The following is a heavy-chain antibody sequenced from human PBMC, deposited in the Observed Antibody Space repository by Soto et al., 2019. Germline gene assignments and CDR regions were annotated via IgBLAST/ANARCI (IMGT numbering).Heavy chain of an antibody. CDR3: AKGSTWRVDP. Sequence: QVQLQESGPGLVKPSETLSLTCAVSGGSVSADEWWSWVRQTPERGLEWIGEIYQSGITNYNPSLKSRVTTSLDKSKNQFSLKLSSVTAADMAVYYCAKGSTWRVDPWGQGTLVTVSS. V-gene: IGHV4-4*02. CDR1: GGSVSADEW. D-gene: IGHD3-3*01. CDR2: IYQSGIT. J-gene: IGHJ5*02.